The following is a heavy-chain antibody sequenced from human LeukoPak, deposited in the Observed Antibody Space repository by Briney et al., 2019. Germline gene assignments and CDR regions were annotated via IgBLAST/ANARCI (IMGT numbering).Heavy chain of an antibody. D-gene: IGHD3-3*01. CDR2: MNPNSGNT. CDR1: GYTFTSYD. J-gene: IGHJ5*02. V-gene: IGHV1-8*01. CDR3: ARERLLNDFWSGYYPNWFDP. Sequence: ASVKVSCKASGYTFTSYDINWVRQATGQRLEWMGWMNPNSGNTGYAQKFQGRVTMTRNTSISTAYMELSSLRSEDTAVYYCARERLLNDFWSGYYPNWFDPWGQGTLVTVSS.